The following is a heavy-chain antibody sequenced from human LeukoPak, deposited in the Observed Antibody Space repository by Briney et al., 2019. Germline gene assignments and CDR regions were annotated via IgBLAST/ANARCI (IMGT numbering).Heavy chain of an antibody. CDR3: VNYYYDSSGYYYGMDV. Sequence: GASVKVSCKASGYTFTSTGICWVRQAPGQGLEWMGWVSAYNGNTGYAQKFQGRVTMTRNTSISTAYMELSSLRSEDTAVYYCVNYYYDSSGYYYGMDVWGQGTTVTVSS. D-gene: IGHD3-22*01. CDR1: GYTFTSTG. CDR2: VSAYNGNT. J-gene: IGHJ6*02. V-gene: IGHV1-8*01.